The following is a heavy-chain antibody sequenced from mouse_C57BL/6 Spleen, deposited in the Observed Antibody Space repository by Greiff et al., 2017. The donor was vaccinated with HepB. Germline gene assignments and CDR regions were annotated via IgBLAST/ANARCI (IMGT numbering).Heavy chain of an antibody. D-gene: IGHD1-1*01. V-gene: IGHV1-18*01. J-gene: IGHJ1*03. Sequence: VQLKQSGPELVKPGASVKIPCKASGYTFTDYNMYWVKQSHGKSLEWIGDINPNNGGTIYNQKFKGKATLTVDKSSSTAYMELRSLTSEDTAVYYCARITTVVADWYFDVWGTGTTVTVSS. CDR3: ARITTVVADWYFDV. CDR1: GYTFTDYN. CDR2: INPNNGGT.